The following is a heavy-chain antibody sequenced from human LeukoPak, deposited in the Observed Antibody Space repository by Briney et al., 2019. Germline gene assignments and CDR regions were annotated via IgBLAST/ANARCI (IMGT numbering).Heavy chain of an antibody. CDR3: ARTFLGEISFSLDY. CDR2: IYSGGST. Sequence: GGSLRLSCAASGFTVSSNYMSWVRQAPGKGLEWVSVIYSGGSTYYADSVKGRFTISRDNSKNTLYLQMNSLRAEDTAVYYCARTFLGEISFSLDYWGQGTLVTVSS. J-gene: IGHJ4*02. CDR1: GFTVSSNY. V-gene: IGHV3-53*01. D-gene: IGHD3-16*02.